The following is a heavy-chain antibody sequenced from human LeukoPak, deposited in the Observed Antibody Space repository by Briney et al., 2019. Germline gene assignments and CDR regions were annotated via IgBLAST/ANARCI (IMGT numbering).Heavy chain of an antibody. Sequence: EASVKVSCKASGGTFSSYAISWVRQAPGQGPEWIGRIIPILGIANYAQKFQGRVTITADKSTSTAYMELSSLRSEDTAVYYCARDTVLLWFGESEHYFDYWGQGTLVTVSS. CDR1: GGTFSSYA. D-gene: IGHD3-10*01. J-gene: IGHJ4*02. V-gene: IGHV1-69*04. CDR3: ARDTVLLWFGESEHYFDY. CDR2: IIPILGIA.